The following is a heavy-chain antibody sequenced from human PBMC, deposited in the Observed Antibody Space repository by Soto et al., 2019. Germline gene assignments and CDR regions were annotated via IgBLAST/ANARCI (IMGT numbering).Heavy chain of an antibody. V-gene: IGHV1-46*01. CDR3: AREYGGSRVFDY. CDR2: INPSADST. D-gene: IGHD1-26*01. Sequence: GASMKVSCKTSGYTFTNFFFHWVRQGPGQGLEWMGIINPSADSTSYAQKFQGRVTVTRDTSTSTVYMELRSLRSEDTAVYFCAREYGGSRVFDYWGQGTLVTVSS. J-gene: IGHJ4*02. CDR1: GYTFTNFF.